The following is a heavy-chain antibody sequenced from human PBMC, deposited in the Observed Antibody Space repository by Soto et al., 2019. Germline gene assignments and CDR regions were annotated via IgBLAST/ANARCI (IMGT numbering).Heavy chain of an antibody. V-gene: IGHV5-51*01. CDR3: ARHKIVVVPAAMGTTYYYYYYMDV. CDR1: GYSFTSYW. CDR2: IYPGDSDT. J-gene: IGHJ6*03. D-gene: IGHD2-2*01. Sequence: VESLKSSCEGSGYSFTSYWIGSVRQMPGKGLEWMGIIYPGDSDTRYSPSFQGQVTISADKSISTAYLQWSSLKASDTAMYHCARHKIVVVPAAMGTTYYYYYYMDVWGKGTTVTVSS.